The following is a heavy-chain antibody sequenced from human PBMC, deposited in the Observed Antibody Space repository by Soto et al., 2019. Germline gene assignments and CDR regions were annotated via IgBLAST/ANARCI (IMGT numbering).Heavy chain of an antibody. D-gene: IGHD5-12*01. V-gene: IGHV4-30-2*06. CDR2: VYYSGTT. CDR1: GGSMTIGSHS. Sequence: PSKALYLTCSVYGGSMTIGSHSWNWIRQSAGKGLEWIGFVYYSGTTYYNPALNSRVTISVDRAKSQFSLQLRSVTAADTAVYFCARGLFGYDFGTYPSPDSGFDHWCQGSWVTVSS. J-gene: IGHJ5*02. CDR3: ARGLFGYDFGTYPSPDSGFDH.